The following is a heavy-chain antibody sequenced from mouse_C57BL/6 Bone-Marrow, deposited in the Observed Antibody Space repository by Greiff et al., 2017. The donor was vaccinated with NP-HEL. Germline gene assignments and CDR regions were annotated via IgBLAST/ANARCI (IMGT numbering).Heavy chain of an antibody. CDR2: ISSGSSTI. CDR1: GFTFSDYG. V-gene: IGHV5-17*01. CDR3: ARRYRGLYYYAMDY. D-gene: IGHD2-12*01. J-gene: IGHJ4*01. Sequence: EVKVEESGGGLVKPGGSLKLSCAASGFTFSDYGMHWVRQAPEKGLEWVAYISSGSSTIYYADTVKGRFTITRDNAKNTLFLQMNSLRSEDTAMYYCARRYRGLYYYAMDYWGQGTSVTVSS.